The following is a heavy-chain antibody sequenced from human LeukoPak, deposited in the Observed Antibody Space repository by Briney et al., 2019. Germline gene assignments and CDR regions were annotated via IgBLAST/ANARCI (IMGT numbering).Heavy chain of an antibody. CDR2: ISSSSSYI. Sequence: GGSLRLSCAASGFTFSSYSMNWVRQAPGKGLEWVSSISSSSSYIYYADSVKGRFTISRDNPKHSLYLEMKRLRAEDTGVYYCGRDKGSSWSGGFDYWRQGTVVTVSS. V-gene: IGHV3-21*01. CDR1: GFTFSSYS. D-gene: IGHD6-13*01. J-gene: IGHJ4*02. CDR3: GRDKGSSWSGGFDY.